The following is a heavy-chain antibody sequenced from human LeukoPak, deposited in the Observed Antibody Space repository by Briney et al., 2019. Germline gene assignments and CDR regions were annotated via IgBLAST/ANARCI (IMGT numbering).Heavy chain of an antibody. J-gene: IGHJ3*02. V-gene: IGHV1-2*02. D-gene: IGHD6-6*01. CDR3: ARDRNSGSSLDI. CDR1: GYTFTDYY. Sequence: ASVKVSCKASGYTFTDYYMHWVRQAPGQGLEWMGWINPNSGDTNYARNFQGRVTMTRDTSISTAYMELSSLKSDDTAVYYCARDRNSGSSLDIWGQGTMLTVSS. CDR2: INPNSGDT.